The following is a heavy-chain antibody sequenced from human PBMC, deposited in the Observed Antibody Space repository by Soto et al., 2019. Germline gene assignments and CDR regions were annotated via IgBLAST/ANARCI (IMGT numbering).Heavy chain of an antibody. CDR2: IIPIFGTA. CDR3: AVYQSQWPYYFDY. CDR1: GVTFSSYA. D-gene: IGHD6-19*01. J-gene: IGHJ4*02. Sequence: GASVKVSCKASGVTFSSYAISWVRQAPGQGLEWMGGIIPIFGTANYAQKFQGRVTITADESTSTAYMELSSLRSEDTAVYYCAVYQSQWPYYFDYWGQGTLVTVSS. V-gene: IGHV1-69*13.